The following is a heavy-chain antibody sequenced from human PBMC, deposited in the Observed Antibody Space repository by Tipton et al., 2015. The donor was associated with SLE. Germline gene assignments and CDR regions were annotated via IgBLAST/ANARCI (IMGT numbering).Heavy chain of an antibody. J-gene: IGHJ4*02. Sequence: SLRLSCTASGFTFGDYAMSWFRQAPGKGLEWVGFIRSKAYGGTTEYAASVKGRFTISRDDSKSIAYLQMNGLKTEDTAVYYCTRSGITISDFDYWGQGTLVTVSS. D-gene: IGHD3-3*01. CDR1: GFTFGDYA. V-gene: IGHV3-49*03. CDR2: IRSKAYGGTT. CDR3: TRSGITISDFDY.